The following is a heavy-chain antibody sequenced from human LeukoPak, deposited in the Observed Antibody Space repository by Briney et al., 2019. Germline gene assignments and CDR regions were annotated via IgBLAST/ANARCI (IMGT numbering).Heavy chain of an antibody. D-gene: IGHD5-18*01. J-gene: IGHJ4*02. Sequence: PGRSLRLSCAASGFTFSSYGMHWVRQAPGKGLEWVAVISYDGSNKYYADSVKGRFTISRDNSKNTLYLQMNSLRAEDTAVYYCAKDRQGYSYGYYFDYWGQGTLVTFSS. CDR3: AKDRQGYSYGYYFDY. V-gene: IGHV3-30*18. CDR2: ISYDGSNK. CDR1: GFTFSSYG.